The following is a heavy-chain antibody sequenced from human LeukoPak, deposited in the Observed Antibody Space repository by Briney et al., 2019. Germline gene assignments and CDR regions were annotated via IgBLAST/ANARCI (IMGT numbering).Heavy chain of an antibody. J-gene: IGHJ6*02. CDR1: GFTFSSYA. CDR2: ISGSGGST. D-gene: IGHD6-19*01. CDR3: AKDKAVAATRDYYYYYGMDV. Sequence: GGSLRLSCAASGFTFSSYAMSWVRQAPGKGLEWVSAISGSGGSTYYADSVKGRFTISRDNSKNTLYLQMNSLRAEDTAVYYCAKDKAVAATRDYYYYYGMDVWGQGTTVTVSS. V-gene: IGHV3-23*01.